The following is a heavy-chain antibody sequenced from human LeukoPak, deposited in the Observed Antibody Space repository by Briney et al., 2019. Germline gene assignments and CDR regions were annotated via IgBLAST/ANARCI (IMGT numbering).Heavy chain of an antibody. V-gene: IGHV3-21*01. J-gene: IGHJ5*02. Sequence: GGSLRLSCAASGFTLSTFDMNWVRQAPGKGLEWVSSISTSSRYIYYRDSVKGRVTISRDDAKNSLYLQMNSLRVEDTAVYYCARADCSGSTCYLRRSWFDPWGQGTLVTVSS. CDR1: GFTLSTFD. CDR2: ISTSSRYI. D-gene: IGHD2-2*01. CDR3: ARADCSGSTCYLRRSWFDP.